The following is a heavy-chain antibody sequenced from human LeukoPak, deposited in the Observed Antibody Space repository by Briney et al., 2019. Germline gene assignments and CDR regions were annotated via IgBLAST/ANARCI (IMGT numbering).Heavy chain of an antibody. Sequence: SETLSLTCTVSGGSTSDYYWNWIRQPPGKGLEWVGYIYYRGTTNYNPSLNSRVTISLDSSKNQFSLRLNSVTAADTAIYYCARGPPRTGRERFFDYWGQGTLVSVSS. J-gene: IGHJ4*02. V-gene: IGHV4-59*01. D-gene: IGHD1-1*01. CDR2: IYYRGTT. CDR1: GGSTSDYY. CDR3: ARGPPRTGRERFFDY.